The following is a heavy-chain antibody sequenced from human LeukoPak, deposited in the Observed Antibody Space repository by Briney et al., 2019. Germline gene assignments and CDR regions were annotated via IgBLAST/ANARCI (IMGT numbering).Heavy chain of an antibody. CDR2: INPSGGST. V-gene: IGHV1-46*01. J-gene: IGHJ4*02. CDR3: ARDYYDSSGYSDTYYFDY. Sequence: GASVKVSCKASGYTFTSHYMHWVRQAPGQGLEWMGIINPSGGSTSYAQKFQGRVTMTRDTSTSTVYMELSSPRSEDTAVYYCARDYYDSSGYSDTYYFDYWGQGTLVTVSS. D-gene: IGHD3-22*01. CDR1: GYTFTSHY.